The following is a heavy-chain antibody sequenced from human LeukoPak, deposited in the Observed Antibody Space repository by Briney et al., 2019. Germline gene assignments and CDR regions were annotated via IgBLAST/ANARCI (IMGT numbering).Heavy chain of an antibody. V-gene: IGHV3-30*02. CDR3: AKDRWGAVASFHY. J-gene: IGHJ4*02. Sequence: PGGSLRLSCAASGFPFSDYVMHWVRQAPGKGLEWVSVIRYDGNNKYYADSVKGRFTISRDNSKNTLYLQMNSLESEDTAVYYCAKDRWGAVASFHYWGQGTLVTVSS. CDR2: IRYDGNNK. D-gene: IGHD6-19*01. CDR1: GFPFSDYV.